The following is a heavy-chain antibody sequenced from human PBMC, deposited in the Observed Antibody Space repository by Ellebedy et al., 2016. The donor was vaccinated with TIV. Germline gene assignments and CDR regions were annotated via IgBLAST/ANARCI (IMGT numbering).Heavy chain of an antibody. Sequence: GESLEISCAASGFNFRSYWMTWVRQAPGKGLEWVAKIRQEGDEIYYVESVKGRFTISRDNAKNSLFLQMNSLRGEDTAVYYCARRASYGDYAVQVNPWFDPWGQGTLVTVSS. CDR1: GFNFRSYW. D-gene: IGHD4-17*01. J-gene: IGHJ5*02. CDR3: ARRASYGDYAVQVNPWFDP. CDR2: IRQEGDEI. V-gene: IGHV3-7*01.